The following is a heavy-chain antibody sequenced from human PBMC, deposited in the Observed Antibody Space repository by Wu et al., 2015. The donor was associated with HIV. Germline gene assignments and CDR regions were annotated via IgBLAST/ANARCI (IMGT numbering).Heavy chain of an antibody. D-gene: IGHD6-13*01. CDR1: GDTFTSYG. Sequence: QVQLVQSGAEVKKPGASVKVSCKASGDTFTSYGYSWVRQAPGQGLEWMGWISAYNGNTKYTQKFQDRVTMSTDTSTSTAYMELRNLRSEDTAVYYCARDPWQQQLVLLNYWGQGTLVTVSS. CDR3: ARDPWQQQLVLLNY. CDR2: ISAYNGNT. V-gene: IGHV1-18*04. J-gene: IGHJ4*02.